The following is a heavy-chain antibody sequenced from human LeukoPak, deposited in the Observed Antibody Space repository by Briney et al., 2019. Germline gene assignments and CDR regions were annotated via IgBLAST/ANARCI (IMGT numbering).Heavy chain of an antibody. CDR1: GFTFSSYA. Sequence: GGSLRLSCAASGFTFSSYAMSWVRQAPGKGLEWVSSISSSSSYIYYADSVKGRFTISRDNAKNSLYLQMNSLRAEDTAVYYCARVPASSSSMGWGQGTLVTVSS. J-gene: IGHJ4*02. V-gene: IGHV3-21*01. CDR2: ISSSSSYI. D-gene: IGHD6-6*01. CDR3: ARVPASSSSMG.